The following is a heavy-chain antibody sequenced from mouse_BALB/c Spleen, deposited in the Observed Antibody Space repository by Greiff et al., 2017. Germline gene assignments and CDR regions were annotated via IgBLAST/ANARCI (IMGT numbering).Heavy chain of an antibody. CDR1: GFTFSSFG. V-gene: IGHV5-17*02. CDR3: ARSGVRDAMDY. Sequence: DVQLVESGGGLVQPGGSRKLSCAASGFTFSSFGMHWVRQAPEKGLEWVAYISSGSSTIYYADTVKGRFTISRDNPKNTLFLQMTSLRSEDTAMYYCARSGVRDAMDYWGQGTSVTVSS. J-gene: IGHJ4*01. CDR2: ISSGSSTI. D-gene: IGHD2-14*01.